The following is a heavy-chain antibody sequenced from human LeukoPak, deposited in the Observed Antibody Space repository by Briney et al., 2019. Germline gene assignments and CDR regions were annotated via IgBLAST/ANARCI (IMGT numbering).Heavy chain of an antibody. CDR1: GYTFTSYY. J-gene: IGHJ4*02. CDR3: ARAPTGYSAAAAADY. D-gene: IGHD6-13*01. CDR2: INPSGGST. Sequence: ASVKVSCKASGYTFTSYYMHWVRQAPGQGLEWMGIINPSGGSTSYAQKFQGRVTMTRDTSTSTVYMELSSLRSEDTAVYYCARAPTGYSAAAAADYWGQGTLVTVSS. V-gene: IGHV1-46*01.